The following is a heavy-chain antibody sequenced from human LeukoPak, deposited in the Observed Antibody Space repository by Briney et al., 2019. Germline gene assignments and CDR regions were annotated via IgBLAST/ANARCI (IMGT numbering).Heavy chain of an antibody. CDR3: ARYRPVVPAASNWFDP. CDR2: INHSGST. D-gene: IGHD2-2*01. J-gene: IGHJ5*02. Sequence: SETLSLTCAVYGGSFSGYYWSWIRQPPGKRLEWIGEINHSGSTNYNPSLKSRVTISVDTSKNQFSLKLSSVTAADTAVYYCARYRPVVPAASNWFDPWGQGTLVTVSS. CDR1: GGSFSGYY. V-gene: IGHV4-34*01.